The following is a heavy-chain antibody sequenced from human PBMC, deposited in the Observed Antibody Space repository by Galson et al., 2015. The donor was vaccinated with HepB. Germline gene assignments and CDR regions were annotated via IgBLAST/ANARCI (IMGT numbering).Heavy chain of an antibody. J-gene: IGHJ4*02. CDR2: IWYDGSNK. CDR1: GFTFSSYG. D-gene: IGHD6-19*01. CDR3: ARDLFRGAYSSPY. V-gene: IGHV3-33*01. Sequence: SLRLSCAASGFTFSSYGMHWVRQAPGKGLEWVAVIWYDGSNKYYADSVKGRFTISGDNSKNTLYLQMNSLRAEDTAVYYCARDLFRGAYSSPYWGQGTLVTVSS.